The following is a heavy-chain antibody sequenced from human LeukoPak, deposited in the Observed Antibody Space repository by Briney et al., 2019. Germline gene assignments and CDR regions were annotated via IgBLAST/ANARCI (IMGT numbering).Heavy chain of an antibody. CDR3: AKDHGKQWLVYYFDY. Sequence: PGGSLRLSCAASGFTFSDYYMSWIRQAPGKGLEWVSYISNSGTTINYADSVKGRFTISRDNAKNSVYLQVNSLRTEDTAVYFCAKDHGKQWLVYYFDYWGQGTLVTVSS. V-gene: IGHV3-11*01. CDR1: GFTFSDYY. CDR2: ISNSGTTI. J-gene: IGHJ4*02. D-gene: IGHD6-19*01.